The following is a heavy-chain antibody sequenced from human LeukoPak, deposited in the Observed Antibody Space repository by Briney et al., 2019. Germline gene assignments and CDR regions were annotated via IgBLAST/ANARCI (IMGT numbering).Heavy chain of an antibody. Sequence: ASVKVSCKASGYTFTSYGISWVRQAPGQGLEWMGWISAYNGNTNYAQKLQGRVTMTTDTSTSTAYMELSSLRSEDTAVYYCARTPTPRYYFDYWGQGTLVTVSS. D-gene: IGHD1-14*01. J-gene: IGHJ4*02. CDR3: ARTPTPRYYFDY. V-gene: IGHV1-18*01. CDR1: GYTFTSYG. CDR2: ISAYNGNT.